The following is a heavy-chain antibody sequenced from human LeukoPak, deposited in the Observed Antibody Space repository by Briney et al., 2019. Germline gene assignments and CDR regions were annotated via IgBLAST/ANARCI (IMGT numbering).Heavy chain of an antibody. J-gene: IGHJ5*02. D-gene: IGHD1-1*01. CDR2: IIPIFGIA. Sequence: SSVKVSCKASGGTFSSYAISWVRQAPGQGLEWMGRIIPIFGIANYAQKFQGRVPITADKSTSTAYMELSSLRSEDTAVYYCARDGAKSTTGTRRLFRFDPWGQGTLVTVSS. V-gene: IGHV1-69*04. CDR1: GGTFSSYA. CDR3: ARDGAKSTTGTRRLFRFDP.